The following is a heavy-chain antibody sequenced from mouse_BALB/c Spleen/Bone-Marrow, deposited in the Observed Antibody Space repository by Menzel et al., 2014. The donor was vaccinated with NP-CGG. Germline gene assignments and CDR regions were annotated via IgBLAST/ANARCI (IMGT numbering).Heavy chain of an antibody. CDR1: GFTFSDYY. CDR3: ARGGGNYEGAWFAY. CDR2: ISDGGSYT. D-gene: IGHD2-1*01. J-gene: IGHJ3*01. Sequence: DVMLVESGGGLVKPGGSLKLSCAASGFTFSDYYMYWVRQTPEKRLEWVATISDGGSYTYYPDSVKGRFTISRDKAKNNLYLQVSSLKSEDTAMYYCARGGGNYEGAWFAYWGQGTLVTVSA. V-gene: IGHV5-4*02.